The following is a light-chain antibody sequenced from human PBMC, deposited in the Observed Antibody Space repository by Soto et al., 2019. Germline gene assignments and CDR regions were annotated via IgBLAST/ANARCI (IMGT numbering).Light chain of an antibody. CDR1: TTDVGGYNY. V-gene: IGLV2-14*01. CDR2: EVS. J-gene: IGLJ1*01. Sequence: QSVLTQPSAVSGSRGQSITISCTGTTTDVGGYNYVSWYQQHPDKAPKLIIYEVSNRPSGVSNRFSGSKSGNTASLTISGLQVEDEAEYFCFSFTTTSTHVFGTGTKVTVL. CDR3: FSFTTTSTHV.